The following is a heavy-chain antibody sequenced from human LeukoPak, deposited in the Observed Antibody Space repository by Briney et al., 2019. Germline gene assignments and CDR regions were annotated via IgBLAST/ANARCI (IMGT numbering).Heavy chain of an antibody. Sequence: ASVKVSCKASGYTFTSYGISWVRQAPGQGLEWMGWINPNSGGTNYAQKFQGRVTMTRDTSISTAYMELSRLRSDDTAVYYCARDTTYYDFWSGSPLPWFDPWGQGTLVTVSS. CDR2: INPNSGGT. CDR3: ARDTTYYDFWSGSPLPWFDP. V-gene: IGHV1-2*02. D-gene: IGHD3-3*01. J-gene: IGHJ5*02. CDR1: GYTFTSYG.